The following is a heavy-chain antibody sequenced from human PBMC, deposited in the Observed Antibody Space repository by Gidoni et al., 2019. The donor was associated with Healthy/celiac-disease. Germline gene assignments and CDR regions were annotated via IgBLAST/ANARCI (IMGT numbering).Heavy chain of an antibody. CDR2: ISGDCGST. D-gene: IGHD2-2*01. Sequence: DVQLVESGGGVVQPGGSLRLSCAASGSTFADYAMHWVRQAPGKGLEWVSRISGDCGSTYYADSVKGRFTISRDNSKNSLYLQMNSLRTEDTALYYCAKMSGLPAAPYPYFDYWGQGTLVTVSS. J-gene: IGHJ4*02. CDR1: GSTFADYA. CDR3: AKMSGLPAAPYPYFDY. V-gene: IGHV3-43*02.